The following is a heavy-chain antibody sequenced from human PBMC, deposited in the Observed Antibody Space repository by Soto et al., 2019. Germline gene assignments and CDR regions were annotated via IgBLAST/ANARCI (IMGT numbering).Heavy chain of an antibody. CDR2: ISSSGTTI. Sequence: EVQLVESGGGLGQPGGSLRLSCAASGFTFSTYEMNWVRQAPGKGLEWVSYISSSGTTIFYADSVKGRFTISRDNAKNSLYLQMNSLRAEDTAVYYCARRYCSSTSCTHDYWGQGTLVTVSS. J-gene: IGHJ4*02. V-gene: IGHV3-48*03. CDR1: GFTFSTYE. D-gene: IGHD2-2*01. CDR3: ARRYCSSTSCTHDY.